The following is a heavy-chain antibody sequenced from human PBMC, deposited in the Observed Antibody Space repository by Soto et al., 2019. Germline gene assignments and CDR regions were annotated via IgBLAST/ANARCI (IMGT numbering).Heavy chain of an antibody. CDR2: IWYDGSNK. CDR3: ASRGNYERYFDY. CDR1: GFTFSSYG. Sequence: QVQLVESGGGVVQPGRSLRLSCAASGFTFSSYGMHWVRQAPGKGLEWVAVIWYDGSNKYYADSVKGRITISRDNSKNTLYLQMNSLRAEDTAVYYCASRGNYERYFDYWGQGTLVTVSS. V-gene: IGHV3-33*01. D-gene: IGHD4-4*01. J-gene: IGHJ4*02.